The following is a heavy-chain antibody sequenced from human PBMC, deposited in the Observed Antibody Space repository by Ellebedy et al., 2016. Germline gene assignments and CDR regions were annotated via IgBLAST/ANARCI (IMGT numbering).Heavy chain of an antibody. CDR2: IDPTDSYT. D-gene: IGHD3-10*01. Sequence: GESLKISCKGSGYSFTSYWISWVRQMPGKGLEWLGRIDPTDSYTKYSPSFQGHVTISADKSITTAYLQWSSLRASDTAIYYCARVYGSVILHWDVWGQGTTVTVSS. CDR3: ARVYGSVILHWDV. J-gene: IGHJ6*02. CDR1: GYSFTSYW. V-gene: IGHV5-10-1*01.